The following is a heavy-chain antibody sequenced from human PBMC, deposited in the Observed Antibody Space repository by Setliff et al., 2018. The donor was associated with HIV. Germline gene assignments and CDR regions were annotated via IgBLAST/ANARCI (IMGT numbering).Heavy chain of an antibody. CDR3: ARGGRGNYDSSGYWGD. CDR2: ISYDGSNK. V-gene: IGHV3-30-3*01. CDR1: GFTFSSYA. Sequence: GGSLRLSCAASGFTFSSYAMHWVRQAPGKGLEWVAVISYDGSNKYYADSVKGRFTISRDNSKNTLYLQMNSLRAEDTAVYYCARGGRGNYDSSGYWGDWGQGTLVTVSS. J-gene: IGHJ4*02. D-gene: IGHD3-22*01.